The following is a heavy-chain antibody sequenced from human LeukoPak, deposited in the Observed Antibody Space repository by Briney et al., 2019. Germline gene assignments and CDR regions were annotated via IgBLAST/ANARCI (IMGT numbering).Heavy chain of an antibody. J-gene: IGHJ4*02. V-gene: IGHV4-34*01. Sequence: PSETLSLTCAVYGGSFSGYYWSWIRQPPGKGLEWIGEINHSGSTNYNPSLKGRVTISVDTSKNQFSLKLSSVTAADTAVYYCARGPNWGQGTLVTVSS. CDR1: GGSFSGYY. CDR3: ARGPN. CDR2: INHSGST.